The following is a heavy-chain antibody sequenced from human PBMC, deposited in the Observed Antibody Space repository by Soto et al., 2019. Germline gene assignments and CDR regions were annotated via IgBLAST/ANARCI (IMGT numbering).Heavy chain of an antibody. D-gene: IGHD1-1*01. Sequence: PGGSLRLSCAASGFSFSTYGMHWVRQAPGKGLEWVAFISYDGSNQHYAASVKGRFTISRDNSENTLYLQMNSLRGEDTAMYYCARDLGAWKFDYWGQGTLVTVSS. CDR3: ARDLGAWKFDY. CDR1: GFSFSTYG. V-gene: IGHV3-30*03. J-gene: IGHJ4*02. CDR2: ISYDGSNQ.